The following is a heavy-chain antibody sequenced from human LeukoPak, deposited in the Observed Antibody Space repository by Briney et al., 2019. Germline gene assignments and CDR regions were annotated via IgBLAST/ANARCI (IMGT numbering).Heavy chain of an antibody. CDR1: GFSISSGYY. V-gene: IGHV4-38-2*01. J-gene: IGHJ4*02. CDR2: IYHSGST. Sequence: SETLSLTRAVSGFSISSGYYWVLIRQPPGKGVEWIGSIYHSGSTYYNPSLKSRVTISVDTSKNQFSLKLSSVTAADTAVYYCARGGAATGNFDYWGQGTLVTVSS. D-gene: IGHD2-15*01. CDR3: ARGGAATGNFDY.